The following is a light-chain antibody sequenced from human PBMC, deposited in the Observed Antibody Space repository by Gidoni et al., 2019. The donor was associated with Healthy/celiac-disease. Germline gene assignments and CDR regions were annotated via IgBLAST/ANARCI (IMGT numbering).Light chain of an antibody. CDR2: GAS. CDR3: QQYGSSLF. Sequence: EIVLTQSPGTLSLSPGERATLSCRASQSVSSSYLAWYQQKPGQAPRLLIYGASSRATGIPDRFSGSGSGTDFTLTISRLEPEDFAFYYCQQYGSSLFFXGXTKVEIK. V-gene: IGKV3-20*01. J-gene: IGKJ4*01. CDR1: QSVSSSY.